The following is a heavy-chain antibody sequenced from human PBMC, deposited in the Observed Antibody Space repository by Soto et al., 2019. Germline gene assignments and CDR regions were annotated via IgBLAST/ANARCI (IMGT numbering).Heavy chain of an antibody. D-gene: IGHD2-2*01. V-gene: IGHV4-59*08. CDR3: ARQWEYQLPQTRSKYYYYYYYMDV. CDR1: GGSIGSYY. Sequence: SETLSLTCTVSGGSIGSYYWSWIRQPPGKGLEWIGYIYYSGSTNYNPSLKSRVTISVDTSKNQFSLKLSSVTAADTAVYYCARQWEYQLPQTRSKYYYYYYYMDVWGKGTTVTVSS. CDR2: IYYSGST. J-gene: IGHJ6*03.